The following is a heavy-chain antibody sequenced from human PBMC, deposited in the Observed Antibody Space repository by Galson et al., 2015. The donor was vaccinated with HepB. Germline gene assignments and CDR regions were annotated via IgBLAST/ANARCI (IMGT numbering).Heavy chain of an antibody. CDR2: IWYDGSNK. D-gene: IGHD6-19*01. J-gene: IGHJ6*02. Sequence: SLRLSCAASGFTFSSYGMHWVRQAPGKGLEWVAVIWYDGSNKYYADSVKGRFTISRDNSKNTLYLQMNSLRAEDTAVYYCARDRSCRSSGWPNYYYYGMDVWGQGTTVTVSS. CDR3: ARDRSCRSSGWPNYYYYGMDV. V-gene: IGHV3-33*01. CDR1: GFTFSSYG.